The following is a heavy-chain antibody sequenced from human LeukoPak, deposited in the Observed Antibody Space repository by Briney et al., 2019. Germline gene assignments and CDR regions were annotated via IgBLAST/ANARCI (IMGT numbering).Heavy chain of an antibody. CDR3: ARDDSGSYHQLGV. CDR1: GDSISTYY. J-gene: IGHJ6*02. V-gene: IGHV4-59*01. D-gene: IGHD1-26*01. CDR2: IYYSGST. Sequence: SETLSLTCTVSGDSISTYYWSWIRQPPGKGLEWIGYIYYSGSTNYNPSLKSRVTISVDTSKNQFSLKLSSVTAADTAVYYCARDDSGSYHQLGVWGQGTTVTDSS.